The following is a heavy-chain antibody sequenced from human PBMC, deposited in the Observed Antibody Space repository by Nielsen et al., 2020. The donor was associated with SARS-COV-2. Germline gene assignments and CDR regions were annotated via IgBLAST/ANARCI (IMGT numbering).Heavy chain of an antibody. Sequence: SETLSLTCTVSGGSISSSSYYWGWIRQPPGKGLEWIGSIYYSGSTYYNPSLKSRVTISVDTSKNQFSLKLSSVTAADTAVYYCARGPRYYYDSSGYHGGYDYWGQGTLVTVSS. CDR2: IYYSGST. CDR3: ARGPRYYYDSSGYHGGYDY. J-gene: IGHJ4*02. V-gene: IGHV4-39*07. D-gene: IGHD3-22*01. CDR1: GGSISSSSYY.